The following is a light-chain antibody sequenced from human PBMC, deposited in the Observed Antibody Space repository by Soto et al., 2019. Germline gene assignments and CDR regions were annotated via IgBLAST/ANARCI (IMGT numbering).Light chain of an antibody. J-gene: IGKJ2*01. CDR2: GAY. Sequence: EIGLTQSPGTLSLSPGESATLSCRASQRVDSSHIAWYRQKPGQAPWLVIYGAYNRAIGIPDRFSGSGSGTDFTLTISRLEAEDSAVYYCQHYGSSPPYPFGQGTKLKI. V-gene: IGKV3-20*01. CDR1: QRVDSSH. CDR3: QHYGSSPPYP.